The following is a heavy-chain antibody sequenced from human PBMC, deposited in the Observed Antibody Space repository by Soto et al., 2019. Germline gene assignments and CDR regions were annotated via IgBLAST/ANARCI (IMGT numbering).Heavy chain of an antibody. J-gene: IGHJ6*02. D-gene: IGHD2-15*01. Sequence: PGRSMRLSFAASGFTFSSYSMNWVRQAPGKGLEWVSSISSSSSYIYYADSEKGRFTISRDNAKNSLYLQMNSLRAEDTAVYYCARDLQPFIGYCRQGWGQGTKVTVPS. CDR3: ARDLQPFIGYCRQG. CDR1: GFTFSSYS. CDR2: ISSSSSYI. V-gene: IGHV3-21*01.